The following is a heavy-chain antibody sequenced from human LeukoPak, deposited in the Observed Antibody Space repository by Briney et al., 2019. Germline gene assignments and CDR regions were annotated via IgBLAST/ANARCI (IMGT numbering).Heavy chain of an antibody. D-gene: IGHD3-22*01. CDR2: IYYSGST. CDR1: GGSISSYY. J-gene: IGHJ3*02. Sequence: SETLSLTCTVSGGSISSYYWSWIQQPPGKGLEWIGYIYYSGSTNYNPSLKSRVTISVDTSKNQFSLKLSSVTAADTAVYYCARESGNYDSSGYLLYAFDIWGQGTMVTVSS. V-gene: IGHV4-59*01. CDR3: ARESGNYDSSGYLLYAFDI.